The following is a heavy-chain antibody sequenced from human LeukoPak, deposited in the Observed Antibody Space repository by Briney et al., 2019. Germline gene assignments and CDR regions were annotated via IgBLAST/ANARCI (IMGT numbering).Heavy chain of an antibody. CDR2: ITSSSDYI. D-gene: IGHD3-22*01. Sequence: GGSLRLSCAASGFTFTSHSMNWVRQARGRGLEWVSVITSSSDYIYYADSLKGRFTVSRDNAKNSLYLQLNSLRAEDTAVYYCVRESVYYDRSAYSNVLDYWGQGTLVTVSS. J-gene: IGHJ4*02. CDR1: GFTFTSHS. V-gene: IGHV3-21*01. CDR3: VRESVYYDRSAYSNVLDY.